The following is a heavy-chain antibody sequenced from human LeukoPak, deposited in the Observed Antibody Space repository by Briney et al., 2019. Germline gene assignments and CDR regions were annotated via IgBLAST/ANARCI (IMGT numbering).Heavy chain of an antibody. V-gene: IGHV3-30*04. CDR3: ASNFDGYSGYEQTYYYYGMDV. D-gene: IGHD5-12*01. Sequence: GGSLRLSCAASGFTFSSYAMHWVRQAPGKGLEWVAVISYDGSNKYYADSVKGRFTISRDNAKNSLYLQMNSLRAEDTAVYYCASNFDGYSGYEQTYYYYGMDVWGQGTTVTVSS. CDR1: GFTFSSYA. CDR2: ISYDGSNK. J-gene: IGHJ6*02.